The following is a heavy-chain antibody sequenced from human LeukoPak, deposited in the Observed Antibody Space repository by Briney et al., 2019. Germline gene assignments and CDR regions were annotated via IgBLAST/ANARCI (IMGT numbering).Heavy chain of an antibody. J-gene: IGHJ4*02. CDR1: GFTFSSYT. CDR2: ITSSSSYI. Sequence: GGSLRLSCAASGFTFSSYTMNWVRQAPGKGPVWVSSITSSSSYIYYADSVKGRFTISRDNARNSLYLQMNSLKTEDTAVYYCTRWIEYDSSGYYYFDYWGQGTLVTVSS. V-gene: IGHV3-21*03. D-gene: IGHD3-22*01. CDR3: TRWIEYDSSGYYYFDY.